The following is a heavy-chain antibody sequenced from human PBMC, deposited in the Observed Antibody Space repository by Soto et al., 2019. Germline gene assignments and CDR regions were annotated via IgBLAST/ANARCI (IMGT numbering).Heavy chain of an antibody. V-gene: IGHV3-23*01. J-gene: IGHJ6*02. CDR2: ISGSGSST. CDR1: GFTFSNYA. D-gene: IGHD4-17*01. CDR3: ASTVLPYYYYYTMDV. Sequence: EVQLLESGGGLVQPGGSLRLSCAASGFTFSNYAMTWVRQAPGKGLEWVSSISGSGSSTYYADPVKGRLTISRDNSKDTLYLQMNSLRAEDTAIYYCASTVLPYYYYYTMDVWGQGTTVTVSS.